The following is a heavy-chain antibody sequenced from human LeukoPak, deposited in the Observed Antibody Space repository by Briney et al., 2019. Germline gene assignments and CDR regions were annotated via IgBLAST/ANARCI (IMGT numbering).Heavy chain of an antibody. J-gene: IGHJ4*02. V-gene: IGHV3-48*03. CDR2: ISSSGSTI. CDR1: GFTFSSYE. Sequence: PGGSLRLSCAASGFTFSSYEMNWVRQAPGKGLEWVSYISSSGSTIYYADSVKGRFTISRDNAKNSLYLQMNSLRAEGTAVYYCARSHSSSSFFDYWGQGTLVTVSS. D-gene: IGHD6-6*01. CDR3: ARSHSSSSFFDY.